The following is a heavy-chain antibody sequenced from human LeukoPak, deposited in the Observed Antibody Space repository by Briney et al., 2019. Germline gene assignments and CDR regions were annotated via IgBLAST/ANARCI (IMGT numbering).Heavy chain of an antibody. D-gene: IGHD6-19*01. Sequence: GGSLRLSCAASGFTFSGSAMHWVRQASGKGLEWVGRIRSKANSYATAYAASVKGRFTISRDDSKNTAYLQMNSLKTEDTAVYYCTRRGSGVDYWGQGTLVTVFS. V-gene: IGHV3-73*01. CDR2: IRSKANSYAT. CDR1: GFTFSGSA. CDR3: TRRGSGVDY. J-gene: IGHJ4*02.